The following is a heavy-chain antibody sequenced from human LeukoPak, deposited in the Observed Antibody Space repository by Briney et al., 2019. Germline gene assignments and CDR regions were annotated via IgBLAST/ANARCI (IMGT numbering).Heavy chain of an antibody. J-gene: IGHJ4*02. D-gene: IGHD2-15*01. CDR1: GYTFTSYA. Sequence: ASVKVSCKASGYTFTSYAMYWVQQAPGQGLEWMGWINTNTGNPTYAQGFTGRFVFSLDTSVNTAYPQISSLKAEDTAVYYCARGCSGGSCYSSDYWGQGTLVTVSS. CDR3: ARGCSGGSCYSSDY. CDR2: INTNTGNP. V-gene: IGHV7-4-1*02.